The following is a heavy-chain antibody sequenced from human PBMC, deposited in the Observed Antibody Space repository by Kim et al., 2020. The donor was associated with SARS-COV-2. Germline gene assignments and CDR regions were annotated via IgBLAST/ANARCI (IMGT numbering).Heavy chain of an antibody. V-gene: IGHV4-4*02. D-gene: IGHD2-15*01. CDR2: IFHSGTT. Sequence: SETLSLTCTVSGDLLSSSSWWTWVRQPPGKGLEWIGEIFHSGTTNYNPSLLSRVTISVDKSKNQFSLELNSVTAADTAVYFCARGGNFGGTGLGFDYWGQGTLVTVSS. CDR3: ARGGNFGGTGLGFDY. CDR1: GDLLSSSSW. J-gene: IGHJ4*02.